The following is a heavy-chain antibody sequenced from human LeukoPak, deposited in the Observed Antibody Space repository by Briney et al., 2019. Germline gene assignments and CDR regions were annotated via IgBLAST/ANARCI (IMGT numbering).Heavy chain of an antibody. CDR3: VRVPFTASSYWNGAFDI. CDR2: INSGGSST. V-gene: IGHV3-74*01. Sequence: GGSLRLSCAASGFNFSSYWIHWVRQAPGKELVWVSRINSGGSSTSYADSVKGRFTIPRDNAKNTLYLQVNRLRAEDTAVYYSVRVPFTASSYWNGAFDIWGQGTMVTVSS. D-gene: IGHD1-1*01. J-gene: IGHJ3*02. CDR1: GFNFSSYW.